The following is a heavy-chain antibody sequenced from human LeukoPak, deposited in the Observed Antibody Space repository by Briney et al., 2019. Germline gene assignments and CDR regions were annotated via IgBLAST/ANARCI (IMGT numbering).Heavy chain of an antibody. J-gene: IGHJ6*02. CDR3: AKYAGPGVLVGMDV. CDR1: GFTFSSYA. CDR2: ISGSGGST. Sequence: PGGSLRLSCAASGFTFSSYAMSWVRQAPGKGLEWVPAISGSGGSTYYADSVKGRFTISRDNSKNTLYLQMNSLRAEDTAVYYCAKYAGPGVLVGMDVWGQGTTVTVSS. D-gene: IGHD3-3*01. V-gene: IGHV3-23*01.